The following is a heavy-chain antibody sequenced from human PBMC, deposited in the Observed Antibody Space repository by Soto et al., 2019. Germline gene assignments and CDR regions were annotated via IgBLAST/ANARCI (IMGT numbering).Heavy chain of an antibody. CDR3: ARHGGTPDLYLYY. V-gene: IGHV3-20*04. Sequence: PGGSLRLSCAASGFIFGAHAMSWVRQAPGKGLEWVSAINWIGGSTNYADSMKDRFTISRDNAKNSLYLQMSSLRAEDTALYYCARHGGTPDLYLYYWGQGTPVTVSS. CDR1: GFIFGAHA. CDR2: INWIGGST. D-gene: IGHD3-16*01. J-gene: IGHJ4*02.